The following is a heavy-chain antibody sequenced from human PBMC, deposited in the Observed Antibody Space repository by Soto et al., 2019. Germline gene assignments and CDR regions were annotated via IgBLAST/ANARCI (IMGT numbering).Heavy chain of an antibody. J-gene: IGHJ4*02. CDR3: TRGEVPGPWGFDS. CDR2: IRGTLDGGTT. CDR1: GFTFGDNA. Sequence: EVQLVESGGGLVQPGRSLRLSCTASGFTFGDNAVTWFRQAPGKGLEWVCFIRGTLDGGTTEYAASVKGRFTISRDDSKSFAYLHMDSLKSEYSAVYYCTRGEVPGPWGFDSWGEGTLVTVSS. D-gene: IGHD6-19*01. V-gene: IGHV3-49*03.